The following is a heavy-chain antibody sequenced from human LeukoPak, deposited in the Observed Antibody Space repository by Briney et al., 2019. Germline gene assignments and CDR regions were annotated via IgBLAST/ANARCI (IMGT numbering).Heavy chain of an antibody. CDR3: ARGPYCSSTSCYPRYYFDY. V-gene: IGHV4-30-4*02. D-gene: IGHD2-2*01. CDR2: IYYSGSGST. J-gene: IGHJ4*02. Sequence: SETLSLTCTVSGGFISSGDYIWSWIRQPPGKGLEWIGYIYYSGSGSTFYNPSLKSRITISVDTSKDHFSLRLSSVTAADTAVYYCARGPYCSSTSCYPRYYFDYWGQGTLVTVSS. CDR1: GGFISSGDYI.